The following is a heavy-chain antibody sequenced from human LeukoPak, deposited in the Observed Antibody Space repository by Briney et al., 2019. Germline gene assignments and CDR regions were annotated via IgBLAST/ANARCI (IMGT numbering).Heavy chain of an antibody. CDR3: ATRPPIVPAPYYSDY. J-gene: IGHJ4*02. V-gene: IGHV3-74*01. Sequence: GGSLRLSCAASGFTFSNYWMHWVRQAPGKGLVWVSRINPDGSYTNYADSVEGRFTISRDNSQNTLYLQMTSLRVEDTAVYYCATRPPIVPAPYYSDYWGQGALVTVSS. CDR1: GFTFSNYW. CDR2: INPDGSYT. D-gene: IGHD2-2*01.